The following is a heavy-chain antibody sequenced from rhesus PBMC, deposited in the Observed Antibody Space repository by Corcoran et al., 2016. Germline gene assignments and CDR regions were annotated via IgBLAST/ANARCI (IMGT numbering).Heavy chain of an antibody. J-gene: IGHJ4*01. CDR3: ARDYYGSGYLDY. V-gene: IGHV4S9*01. Sequence: QVQLQESGPGLVKPSETLSLTCAGPGGSIRDYYYWNWVPHPPGKGLEGIGNIYGNSASTYYNPSLKSRVTISKDTSKNQFFLKLSSVTAADTAVYYCARDYYGSGYLDYWGQGVLVTVSS. CDR2: IYGNSAST. D-gene: IGHD3-28*01. CDR1: GGSIRDYYY.